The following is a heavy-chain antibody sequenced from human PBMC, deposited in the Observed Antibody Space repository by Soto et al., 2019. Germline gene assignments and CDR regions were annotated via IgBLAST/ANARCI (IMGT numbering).Heavy chain of an antibody. CDR1: GFTFSSYA. V-gene: IGHV3-23*01. Sequence: PWGSLILSCAASGFTFSSYAMSWVRQAPGKGLEWVSAISGSGGSTYYADSVKGRFTISRDNSKNTLYLQMKSLRAEDTAVYYCAKDPLGVLWFGEGPFDYWGQGTLVTVSS. CDR2: ISGSGGST. CDR3: AKDPLGVLWFGEGPFDY. D-gene: IGHD3-10*01. J-gene: IGHJ4*02.